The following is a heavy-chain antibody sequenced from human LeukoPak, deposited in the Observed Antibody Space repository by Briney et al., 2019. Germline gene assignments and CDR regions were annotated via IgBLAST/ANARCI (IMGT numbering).Heavy chain of an antibody. CDR2: INWNGGST. CDR1: GFTFVDYG. CDR3: ARRYLLPGAFDI. D-gene: IGHD1-14*01. V-gene: IGHV3-20*01. Sequence: GGPLRLSCAASGFTFVDYGMSGVRQAPGKGLKWVSGINWNGGSTGYADSVKGRFTISRDNAKNSLYLQMSSLRAEDTALYHCARRYLLPGAFDIWGQGTMVTVSS. J-gene: IGHJ3*02.